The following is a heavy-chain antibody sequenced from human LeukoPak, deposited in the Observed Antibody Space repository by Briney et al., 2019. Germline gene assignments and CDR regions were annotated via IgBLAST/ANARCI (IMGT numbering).Heavy chain of an antibody. D-gene: IGHD1-26*01. CDR1: GFTFSSYS. Sequence: GGSLRLSCAASGFTFSSYSMNWVRQAPGKGLEWVSHVTASGTAMFYADSVKGRFTISRDNAKNSLYLQMNSLRDEDTAVYYCASSGSYRFDYWGQGTLVTVSS. J-gene: IGHJ4*02. V-gene: IGHV3-48*02. CDR3: ASSGSYRFDY. CDR2: VTASGTAM.